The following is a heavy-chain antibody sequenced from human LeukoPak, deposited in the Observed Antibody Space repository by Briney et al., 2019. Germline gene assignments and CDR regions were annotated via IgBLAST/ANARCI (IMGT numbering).Heavy chain of an antibody. Sequence: GASVKVSCKASGYTFTGYYMHWVRQAPGQGLEWMGWINPNSGDTNYAQKFQGRVTMTRDTSISTAYMELSRLRSDDTAVYYCARDETVWGPRRNAFDIWGQGTMVTVSS. V-gene: IGHV1-2*02. D-gene: IGHD4-17*01. J-gene: IGHJ3*02. CDR3: ARDETVWGPRRNAFDI. CDR1: GYTFTGYY. CDR2: INPNSGDT.